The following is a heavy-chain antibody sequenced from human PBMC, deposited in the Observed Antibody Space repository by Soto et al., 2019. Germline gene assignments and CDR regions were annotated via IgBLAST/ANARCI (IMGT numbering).Heavy chain of an antibody. D-gene: IGHD6-19*01. CDR3: ASTGYSSGWYGLDWYFDL. Sequence: QVQLVESGGGVVQPGRSLRLSCAASGFTFSSYGMHWVRQAPGKGLEWVAVIWYDGSNKYYADSVKGRFTISRDNSKNTLYLQMNSLRAEDTAVYYCASTGYSSGWYGLDWYFDLRGRGTLVTVSS. CDR1: GFTFSSYG. J-gene: IGHJ2*01. V-gene: IGHV3-33*01. CDR2: IWYDGSNK.